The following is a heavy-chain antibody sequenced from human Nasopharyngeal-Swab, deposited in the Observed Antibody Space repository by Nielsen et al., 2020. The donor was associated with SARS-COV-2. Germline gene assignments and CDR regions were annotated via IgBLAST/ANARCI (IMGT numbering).Heavy chain of an antibody. D-gene: IGHD1-1*01. J-gene: IGHJ4*02. Sequence: SVKVSCKSSGGSFSNYAIIWVLQAPGQGREFVVGIIPIQGIPNYSQKFQDGVTITADESTSTAYMVLSSLRSDDTAVYFCARSHSWKEILSYFGYWGQGTLVTVSS. V-gene: IGHV1-69*10. CDR1: GGSFSNYA. CDR3: ARSHSWKEILSYFGY. CDR2: IIPIQGIP.